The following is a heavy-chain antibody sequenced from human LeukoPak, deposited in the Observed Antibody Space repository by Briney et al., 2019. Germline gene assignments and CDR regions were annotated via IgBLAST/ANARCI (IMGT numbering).Heavy chain of an antibody. CDR3: ARHQVYSSATTDAFDI. V-gene: IGHV4-59*08. D-gene: IGHD6-19*01. J-gene: IGHJ3*02. CDR1: GGSISSYF. Sequence: KPSETLSLTCTVSGGSISSYFWSWFRQPPGKGLEWIGYIYYSGSTNYNPSLKSRVTISVDTSKNQFSLKLSSVTAADTAVYYCARHQVYSSATTDAFDIWGQGTLVTVSS. CDR2: IYYSGST.